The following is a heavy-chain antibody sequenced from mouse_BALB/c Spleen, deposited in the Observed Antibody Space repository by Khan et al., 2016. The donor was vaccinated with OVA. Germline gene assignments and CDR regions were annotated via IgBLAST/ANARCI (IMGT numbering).Heavy chain of an antibody. CDR2: IYPGSGDT. V-gene: IGHV1-77*01. D-gene: IGHD1-1*01. CDR1: GYTFTDYV. J-gene: IGHJ3*01. Sequence: QVQLKQSGPELVKPGASVKMSCKASGYTFTDYVLTWVKQRTGQGLEWIGEIYPGSGDTYYNEKFKGKATLTADKSSDTAYMQLSSLTSEDSVVYFGARGGYGTSGAFWGQGTLVTVSA. CDR3: ARGGYGTSGAF.